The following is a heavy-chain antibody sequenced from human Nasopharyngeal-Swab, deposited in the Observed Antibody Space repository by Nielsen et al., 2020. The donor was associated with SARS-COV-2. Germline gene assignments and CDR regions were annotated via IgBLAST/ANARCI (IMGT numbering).Heavy chain of an antibody. CDR3: AHSTAPGYSGYEGVAFDI. V-gene: IGHV2-5*02. Sequence: CSRLPPGKDLEWLALIYWDDDKRYSPSLKSRLTITKDTSKNQVVLTMTNMDPVDTATYYCAHSTAPGYSGYEGVAFDIWGQGTMVTVSS. J-gene: IGHJ3*02. D-gene: IGHD5-12*01. CDR2: IYWDDDK.